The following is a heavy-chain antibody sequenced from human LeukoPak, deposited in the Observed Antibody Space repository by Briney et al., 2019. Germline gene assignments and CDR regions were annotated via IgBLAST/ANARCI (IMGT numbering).Heavy chain of an antibody. V-gene: IGHV3-11*01. D-gene: IGHD6-19*01. CDR2: ISSSGSTI. Sequence: PGGSRRLSCAASGFPFSAYYMSGIRQAPGKGLEWVSYISSSGSTIYYADSVKGRFTISRDNAKNSLYLQMNSLRAEDTAVYYCAREGAVAGTYDYWGQGTLVTVSS. CDR3: AREGAVAGTYDY. J-gene: IGHJ4*02. CDR1: GFPFSAYY.